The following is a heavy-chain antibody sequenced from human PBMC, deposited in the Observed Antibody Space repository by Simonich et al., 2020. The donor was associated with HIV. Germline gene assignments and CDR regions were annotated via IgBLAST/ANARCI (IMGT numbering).Heavy chain of an antibody. CDR1: GGSSSGYY. D-gene: IGHD4-17*01. V-gene: IGHV4-34*01. J-gene: IGHJ4*02. CDR2: INHSGST. Sequence: QVQLQQWGAGLLKPSETLSLTCAVYGGSSSGYYWSLSRQPPGKGLEGIGEINHSGSTNYNPSLKSRVTISVDTSKNQFSLKLSSVTAADTAVYYCARRHPTTVTTPYFDYWGQGTLVTVSS. CDR3: ARRHPTTVTTPYFDY.